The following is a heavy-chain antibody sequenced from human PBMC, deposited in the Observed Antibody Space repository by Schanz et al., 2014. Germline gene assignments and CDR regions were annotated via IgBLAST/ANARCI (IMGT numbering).Heavy chain of an antibody. CDR2: INSRSNFI. D-gene: IGHD6-19*01. CDR3: ARDHQWLARYYMDV. J-gene: IGHJ6*03. Sequence: EVQLVESGGGLVKPGGSLRLSCTASRIIFGTYSMNWIRQTPKGLEWVSSINSRSNFIYYADSVKGRFTISRDNAKNSLYLQMNSLRAEDTAVYYCARDHQWLARYYMDVWGKGTTVIVSS. CDR1: RIIFGTYS. V-gene: IGHV3-21*01.